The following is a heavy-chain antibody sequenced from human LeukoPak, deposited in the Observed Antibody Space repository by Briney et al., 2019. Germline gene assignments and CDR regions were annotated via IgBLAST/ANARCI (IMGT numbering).Heavy chain of an antibody. D-gene: IGHD3-10*02. V-gene: IGHV1-69*04. CDR2: IIPILGIA. CDR1: GGTFSSYA. J-gene: IGHJ3*02. Sequence: SVKVSCKASGGTFSSYAISWVRQAPGQGLEWMGRIIPILGIANYAQKFQGRVTITADKSTSTAYMELSSLRSEDTAVYYCARVTPTMSEVVDAFDIWGQGTMVTVSS. CDR3: ARVTPTMSEVVDAFDI.